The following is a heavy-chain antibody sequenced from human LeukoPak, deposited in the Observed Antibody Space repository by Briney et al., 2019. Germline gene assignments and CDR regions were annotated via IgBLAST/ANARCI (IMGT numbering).Heavy chain of an antibody. CDR1: GYTLTELS. CDR2: SDPEDGET. CDR3: ATLPSAAIPGYYYYYYMDV. V-gene: IGHV1-24*01. D-gene: IGHD2-2*02. J-gene: IGHJ6*03. Sequence: ASVKVSCKVSGYTLTELSMHWVRQAPGKGLEWMGGSDPEDGETIYAQKFQGRVTMTEDTSTDTAYMELSSLRSEDTTVYYCATLPSAAIPGYYYYYYMDVWGEGTTVTVSS.